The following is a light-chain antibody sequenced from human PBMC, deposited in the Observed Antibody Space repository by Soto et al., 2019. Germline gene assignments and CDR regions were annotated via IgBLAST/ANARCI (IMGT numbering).Light chain of an antibody. CDR1: QSISSW. V-gene: IGKV1-5*01. J-gene: IGKJ4*01. CDR3: QQYNSYFALT. CDR2: DAS. Sequence: DIQMTQSPSTLSASVGDRVTITCRASQSISSWLAWYQQKPGKAPKLLIYDASSLESGVPSRFSGSGSGTEFPLTLSRLQHDEFGTYYCQQYNSYFALTFGGGTKVEIK.